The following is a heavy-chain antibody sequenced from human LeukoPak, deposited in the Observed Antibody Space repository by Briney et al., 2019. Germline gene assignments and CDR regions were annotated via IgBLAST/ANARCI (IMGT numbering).Heavy chain of an antibody. J-gene: IGHJ3*02. V-gene: IGHV4-59*08. Sequence: ASETLYLTCTVSGGSISSYYWSWIRQPPGKGLEWIGYIYYSGTTDYNPSLKSRVTISVDRSKNQMSLKLSSVTAADTAVYYCARCLGFLIGSSWYPDAFDIWGQGAMVTVSS. CDR3: ARCLGFLIGSSWYPDAFDI. CDR2: IYYSGTT. CDR1: GGSISSYY. D-gene: IGHD6-13*01.